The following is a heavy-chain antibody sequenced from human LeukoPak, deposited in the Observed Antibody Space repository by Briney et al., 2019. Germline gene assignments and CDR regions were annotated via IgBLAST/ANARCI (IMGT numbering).Heavy chain of an antibody. Sequence: PSETLSLTCTVSGYSISSGYYWGWIRQSPGKGLEWIGSIFHSGNTFYNPSLKSRVTISVDTSKNQFSLKLSSVTAADTAVYYCARNSYYYNSGEGAFDIWGQGTMVTVSS. CDR2: IFHSGNT. J-gene: IGHJ3*02. V-gene: IGHV4-38-2*02. D-gene: IGHD3-22*01. CDR1: GYSISSGYY. CDR3: ARNSYYYNSGEGAFDI.